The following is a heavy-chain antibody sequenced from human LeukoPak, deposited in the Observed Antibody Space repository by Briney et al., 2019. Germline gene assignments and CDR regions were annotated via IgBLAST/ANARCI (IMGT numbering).Heavy chain of an antibody. Sequence: GGSLRLSCAASGFTFSRYGMSWVRQAPGKGLEWVSAITGRGVRTYNGDSVKGRFTISRDTSKNTVYLQMNSLRGDDTAVYYCANGAHPDSSHFYFDYWGQGALVTVSS. CDR3: ANGAHPDSSHFYFDY. V-gene: IGHV3-23*01. CDR1: GFTFSRYG. CDR2: ITGRGVRT. D-gene: IGHD2-2*01. J-gene: IGHJ4*02.